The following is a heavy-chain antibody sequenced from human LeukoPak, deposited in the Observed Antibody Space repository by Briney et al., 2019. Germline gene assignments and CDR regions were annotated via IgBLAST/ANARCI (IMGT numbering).Heavy chain of an antibody. Sequence: SETLSLTCTVSGGCISSSSYYWGWIRQPPGKGLERIGSIYYSGSTYYNPSLKSRVTISVDTSKNQFSLKLSSVTAADTAVYYCARDDGSGWNFDYWGQGTLVTVSS. CDR2: IYYSGST. J-gene: IGHJ4*02. D-gene: IGHD6-19*01. V-gene: IGHV4-39*07. CDR1: GGCISSSSYY. CDR3: ARDDGSGWNFDY.